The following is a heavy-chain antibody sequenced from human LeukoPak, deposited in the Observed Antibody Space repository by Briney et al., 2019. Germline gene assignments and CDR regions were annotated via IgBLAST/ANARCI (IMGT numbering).Heavy chain of an antibody. CDR1: GGTFSSYA. Sequence: GASVKVSCKASGGTFSSYAISWVRQAPGQGLEWMGGIIPIFGTANYAQKFQGRVTITADESTSTAYMELSSLRSEDTAVYYCAGGEVPAASAYYYYYGMDVWGKGTTVTVSS. CDR3: AGGEVPAASAYYYYYGMDV. V-gene: IGHV1-69*13. J-gene: IGHJ6*04. D-gene: IGHD2-2*01. CDR2: IIPIFGTA.